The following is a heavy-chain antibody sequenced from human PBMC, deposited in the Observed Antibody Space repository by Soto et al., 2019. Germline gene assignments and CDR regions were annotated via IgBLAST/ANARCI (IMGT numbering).Heavy chain of an antibody. V-gene: IGHV2-5*02. Sequence: ITLKESGPTLVKPTQTLTLTCTFSGFSLNTGGVGVGWVRQPRGKDMEWLALIYWDDDERYRPSLRSRLNITKDSLKNQEVLTKTHMYREETAYYYCGRNWSYYDGEYYHRMDGWGLATTDTVSS. CDR2: IYWDDDE. J-gene: IGHJ6*01. CDR3: GRNWSYYDGEYYHRMDG. D-gene: IGHD3-22*01. CDR1: GFSLNTGGVG.